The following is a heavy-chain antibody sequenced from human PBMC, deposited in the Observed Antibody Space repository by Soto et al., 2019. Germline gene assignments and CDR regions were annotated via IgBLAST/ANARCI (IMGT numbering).Heavy chain of an antibody. CDR3: ARMDCSGGSCQFDY. J-gene: IGHJ4*02. CDR2: IYYSGST. CDR1: GGSISSYY. Sequence: SETLSLTCTVSGGSISSYYWSWIRQPPGKGLEWIGYIYYSGSTNYNPSLKSRVTISVDTSKNQFSLKLSSVTAADTAVYYCARMDCSGGSCQFDYWGQGTLVTVSS. V-gene: IGHV4-59*01. D-gene: IGHD2-15*01.